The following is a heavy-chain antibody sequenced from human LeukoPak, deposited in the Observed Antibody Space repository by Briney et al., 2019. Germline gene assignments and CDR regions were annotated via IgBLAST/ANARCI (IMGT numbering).Heavy chain of an antibody. CDR2: IYTSGGT. CDR3: AADHYYDSGLSDY. J-gene: IGHJ4*02. D-gene: IGHD3-22*01. CDR1: GGSVSSYY. V-gene: IGHV4-4*07. Sequence: PSETLSLTCTVSGGSVSSYYWSWIRQPAGKGLEWIGRIYTSGGTNYNPSLKSRVTMSVDTSKNQFSLKLSSVTAADTAVYYCAADHYYDSGLSDYWGRGTLVTVSS.